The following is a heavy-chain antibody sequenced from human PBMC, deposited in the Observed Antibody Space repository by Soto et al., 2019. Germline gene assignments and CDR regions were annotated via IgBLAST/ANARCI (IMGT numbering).Heavy chain of an antibody. CDR1: GYSISSGYY. J-gene: IGHJ5*02. CDR3: ARVKGRFGFNWFDP. D-gene: IGHD3-16*01. Sequence: PSETLSLTCAVSGYSISSGYYWGWIRQPPGKGLEWIGSIYHSGSTYYNPSLESRVTISVDTSKNQFSLKLSSVTAADTAVYYCARVKGRFGFNWFDPWGQGTLVTVSS. V-gene: IGHV4-38-2*01. CDR2: IYHSGST.